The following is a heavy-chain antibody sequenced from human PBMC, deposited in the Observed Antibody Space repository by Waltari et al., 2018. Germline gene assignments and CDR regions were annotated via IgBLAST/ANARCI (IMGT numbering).Heavy chain of an antibody. CDR1: GGSFSTYA. V-gene: IGHV1-69*05. CDR2: IIPMFGTA. J-gene: IGHJ3*02. CDR3: ARGGLYGQQLLESAFEI. D-gene: IGHD6-13*01. Sequence: QVQLVQSGAEVKKPGSSVQVSCTASGGSFSTYAITWVRQAPGQGLEWMGGIIPMFGTANYAQKFQERVSITTDGSMTTAYMELSSLTSEDTAVYYCARGGLYGQQLLESAFEIWGQGTQVTVSS.